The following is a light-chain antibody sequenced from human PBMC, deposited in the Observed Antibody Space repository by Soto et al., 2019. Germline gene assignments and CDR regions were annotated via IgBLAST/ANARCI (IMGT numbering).Light chain of an antibody. CDR1: STDIGTYSR. CDR2: DVT. CDR3: CSYASYTKRM. Sequence: QSALTQPASVSGSPGQSITISCTGTSTDIGTYSRVSWYLQYPGKAPKLMIYDVTKRPSGVSNRFSGSRSGSTASLTTSGLQAEDEANSYCCSYASYTKRMFGGGTNLTVL. J-gene: IGLJ3*02. V-gene: IGLV2-23*02.